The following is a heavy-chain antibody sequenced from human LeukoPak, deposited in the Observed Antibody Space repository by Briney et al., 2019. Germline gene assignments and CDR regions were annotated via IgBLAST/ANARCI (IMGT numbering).Heavy chain of an antibody. CDR3: ATGYDNSGYYQY. V-gene: IGHV3-64*01. D-gene: IGHD3-22*01. CDR1: GCTFSNYG. Sequence: GGSLRLSCAASGCTFSNYGLHWVRQAPGKGLEYVSAISSNGGTTYYANSVKGRFTISRDNSKNTLYLQMGSLRAEDVAVYYCATGYDNSGYYQYWGQGTLVTVSS. J-gene: IGHJ4*02. CDR2: ISSNGGTT.